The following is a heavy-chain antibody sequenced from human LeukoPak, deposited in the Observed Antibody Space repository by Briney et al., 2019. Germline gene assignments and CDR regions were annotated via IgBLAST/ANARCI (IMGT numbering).Heavy chain of an antibody. CDR3: ARGRGGFWYSSEDYYYYMDV. CDR2: ISGSGGST. Sequence: GGSLRLSCAASGFTFSSYGMSWVRQAPGKGLEWVSAISGSGGSTYYADSVKGRFTISRDNSKNTLYLQMNSLRAEDTAVYYCARGRGGFWYSSEDYYYYMDVWGKGTTVTISS. J-gene: IGHJ6*03. V-gene: IGHV3-23*01. CDR1: GFTFSSYG. D-gene: IGHD6-19*01.